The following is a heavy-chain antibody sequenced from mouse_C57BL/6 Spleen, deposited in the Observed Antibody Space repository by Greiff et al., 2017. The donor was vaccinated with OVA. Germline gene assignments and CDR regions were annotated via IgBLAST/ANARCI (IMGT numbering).Heavy chain of an antibody. CDR3: ARRLYDGYYEGGAMDY. V-gene: IGHV1-52*01. CDR1: GYTFTSYW. CDR2: IDPSDSET. J-gene: IGHJ4*01. Sequence: VQLQQPGAELVRPGSSVKLSCKASGYTFTSYWMHWVKQRPIQGLEWIGNIDPSDSETHYNQKFKDKATLTVDKSSSTAYMQLSSLTSEDSAVYYCARRLYDGYYEGGAMDYWGQGTSVTVSS. D-gene: IGHD2-3*01.